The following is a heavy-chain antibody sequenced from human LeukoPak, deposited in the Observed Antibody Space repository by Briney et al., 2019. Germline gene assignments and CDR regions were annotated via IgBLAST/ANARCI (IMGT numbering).Heavy chain of an antibody. CDR1: DITFSSYG. J-gene: IGHJ4*02. CDR3: AKDWEAYCGGDCYSALDC. D-gene: IGHD2-21*01. CDR2: TLYDGTKE. Sequence: GGSLRLSCAASDITFSSYGMHWVRQAPGKGLEWVAFTLYDGTKEYYAESVKGRFTISRDNSKEIVYLQMNSLRTEDTAVYYCAKDWEAYCGGDCYSALDCWDQGTLVTVSS. V-gene: IGHV3-30*02.